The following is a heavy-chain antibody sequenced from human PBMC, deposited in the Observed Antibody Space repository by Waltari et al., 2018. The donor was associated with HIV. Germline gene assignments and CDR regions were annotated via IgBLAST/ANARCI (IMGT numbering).Heavy chain of an antibody. J-gene: IGHJ3*02. CDR2: VYPSGNA. CDR1: GGPISSSNW. D-gene: IGHD2-2*01. V-gene: IGHV4-4*02. CDR3: ARDRAIVIVPAARSAFDI. Sequence: QVQLQESGPGLVKPSGTLALTCAVSGGPISSSNWWRWVRQPPGKGLEWIGEVYPSGNANYNPSRKSRVPKALDKSKNQCSLKLRSLTAADTAIYHCARDRAIVIVPAARSAFDIWGQGTMVTVSS.